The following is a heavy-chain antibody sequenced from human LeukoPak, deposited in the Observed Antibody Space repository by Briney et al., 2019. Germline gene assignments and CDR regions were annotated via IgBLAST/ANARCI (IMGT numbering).Heavy chain of an antibody. V-gene: IGHV3-48*01. D-gene: IGHD3-10*01. CDR2: ISTSSNTI. CDR1: GFTFSIYS. CDR3: AKSPYFYNSGRSVDV. J-gene: IGHJ6*04. Sequence: GGSLRLSCAASGFTFSIYSMNWVRQAPGKGLEWVSYISTSSNTIYYADSVKGRSTISRDNAKNSLYLQMSSLRAEDTAVYYCAKSPYFYNSGRSVDVWGKGTMVTVSS.